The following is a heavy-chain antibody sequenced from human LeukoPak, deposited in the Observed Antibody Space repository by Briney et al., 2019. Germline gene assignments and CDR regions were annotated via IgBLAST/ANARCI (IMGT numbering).Heavy chain of an antibody. CDR1: GFPFSRYG. D-gene: IGHD6-19*01. V-gene: IGHV3-30*18. Sequence: GGSLTLSCAASGFPFSRYGMHWVRQAPGKGLEWVAVISKDGNYADSVKARFTISRDNSKNTLFLQMNSLRAEDTAVYYCAKEPLDSSVWSYYFDYWGQGSLGTVSS. J-gene: IGHJ4*02. CDR3: AKEPLDSSVWSYYFDY. CDR2: ISKDG.